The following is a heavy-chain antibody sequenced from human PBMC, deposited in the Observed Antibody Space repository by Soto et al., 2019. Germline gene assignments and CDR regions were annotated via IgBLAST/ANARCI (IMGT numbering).Heavy chain of an antibody. D-gene: IGHD6-19*01. V-gene: IGHV3-21*01. Sequence: EVQLVESGGGLVKPGGSLRLSCAASGFTFSSYSMNWVRQAPGKGLEWVSSISSSSSYIYYADSVKGRFTISRDNAKNSLYLQMNSLSAEDTAVYYCARDSPNTEYSSGWWWDYWGQGTLVTVSS. CDR2: ISSSSSYI. J-gene: IGHJ4*02. CDR3: ARDSPNTEYSSGWWWDY. CDR1: GFTFSSYS.